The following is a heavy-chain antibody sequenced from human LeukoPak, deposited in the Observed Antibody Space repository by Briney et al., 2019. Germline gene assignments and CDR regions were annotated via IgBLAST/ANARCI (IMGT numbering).Heavy chain of an antibody. CDR1: GFIFSSHG. D-gene: IGHD2/OR15-2a*01. CDR2: TRSDDSYI. J-gene: IGHJ4*02. CDR3: AKGAGSYSEYHFDQ. Sequence: GGSLRLSCTTSGFIFSSHGMHWVRQAPGKGLEWVAFTRSDDSYIYYSRSVQGRFVISRDNSKSILYLQMNSLKSDDTATYFCAKGAGSYSEYHFDQWGQGALVIVSS. V-gene: IGHV3-30*02.